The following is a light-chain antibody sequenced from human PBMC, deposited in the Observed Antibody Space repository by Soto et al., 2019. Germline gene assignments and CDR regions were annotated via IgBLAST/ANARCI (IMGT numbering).Light chain of an antibody. CDR2: EVT. CDR3: SSYTHTSTPSCV. J-gene: IGLJ1*01. CDR1: SNDVGGYNY. Sequence: QSALTQPASVSGSPGQSITISCTGTSNDVGGYNYVSWYQQHPGKAPKLMIYEVTDRPWGVSNRFSGSKSGNTASLTISGLQAEDEADYYCSSYTHTSTPSCVFGTGTKLPS. V-gene: IGLV2-14*01.